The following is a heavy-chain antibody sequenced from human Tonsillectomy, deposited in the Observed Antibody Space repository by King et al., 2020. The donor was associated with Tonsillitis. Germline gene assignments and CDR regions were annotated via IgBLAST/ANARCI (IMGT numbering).Heavy chain of an antibody. CDR2: IYYSGST. CDR3: ARASGYIAASGFSIQRNWYFDL. V-gene: IGHV4-59*01. J-gene: IGHJ2*01. CDR1: GGSISSYY. D-gene: IGHD6-13*01. Sequence: QLQESGPGLVKPSETLSLTCTVSGGSISSYYWSWIRQPPGKGLEWIGYIYYSGSTNYNPPLKSRVTISVDTSKNQFSLKLSSVTASDTAVYYCARASGYIAASGFSIQRNWYFDLWGRGTLVTVSS.